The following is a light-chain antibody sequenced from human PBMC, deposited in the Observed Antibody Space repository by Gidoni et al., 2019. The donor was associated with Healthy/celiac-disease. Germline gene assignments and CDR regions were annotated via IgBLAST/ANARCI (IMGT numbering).Light chain of an antibody. CDR2: QDS. CDR1: KLWDKY. Sequence: SYELTQPPSVFGSPRQTASITCPGDKLWDKYACWYQQKPGQSPVLIIYQDSKRPSGIHEPFSGPISGNTATLSVSWTYAMDEADYYCQSGDSSTMVFGGGTKLSVL. CDR3: QSGDSSTMV. V-gene: IGLV3-1*01. J-gene: IGLJ2*01.